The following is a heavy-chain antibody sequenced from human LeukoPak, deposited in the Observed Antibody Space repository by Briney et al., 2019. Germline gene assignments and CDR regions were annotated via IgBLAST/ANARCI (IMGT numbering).Heavy chain of an antibody. CDR3: ARDLKLGTSYEFDY. Sequence: GGSLRLSCAASGFTLSDHYMNWIRQAPGKGLERISYISSRGSAIYYADSVKGRFTISRDNAKNSLYLQMNSLRVEDTAVYYCARDLKLGTSYEFDYWGQGTLVTVSS. CDR1: GFTLSDHY. CDR2: ISSRGSAI. J-gene: IGHJ4*02. D-gene: IGHD1-7*01. V-gene: IGHV3-11*04.